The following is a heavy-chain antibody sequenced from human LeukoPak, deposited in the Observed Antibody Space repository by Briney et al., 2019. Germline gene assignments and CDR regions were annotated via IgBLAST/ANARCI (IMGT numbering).Heavy chain of an antibody. CDR3: ARETVRGVFDH. Sequence: GGSLRLSCAASGFTVSSNYMSWVRQAPGKGLEWVSVIYSGGSTYYADSVKGRSAISRDNSKNTLYLQMNSLRAEDTAVYYCARETVRGVFDHWGQGTLVTVSS. V-gene: IGHV3-53*01. CDR2: IYSGGST. J-gene: IGHJ4*02. D-gene: IGHD3-10*01. CDR1: GFTVSSNY.